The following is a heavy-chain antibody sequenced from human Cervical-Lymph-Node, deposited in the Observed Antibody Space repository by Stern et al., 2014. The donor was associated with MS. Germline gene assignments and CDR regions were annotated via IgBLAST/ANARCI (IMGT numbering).Heavy chain of an antibody. CDR2: INPATGAT. CDR3: ARDLADYRYYFDS. Sequence: VQRVESGTDVKKPGASAKVSCEASGYTFTDYYIHWVRQAPGQGLEWMGVINPATGATTYAQNFQGRVTMTRDTSITTAYMILSRLSSDDTAVYYCARDLADYRYYFDSWGPGTLVTVSS. V-gene: IGHV1-2*02. D-gene: IGHD4-11*01. CDR1: GYTFTDYY. J-gene: IGHJ4*02.